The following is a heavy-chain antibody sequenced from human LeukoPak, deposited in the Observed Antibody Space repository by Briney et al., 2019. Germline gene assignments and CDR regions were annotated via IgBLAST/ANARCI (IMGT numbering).Heavy chain of an antibody. V-gene: IGHV3-53*01. D-gene: IGHD5-18*01. Sequence: GGSLRLSCAASGFTVSSNYMSWVRQAPGKGLEWVSVIYSGGSTYYADSVKGRFTISRDNSKNTLYLQMNNLRAEDTAVYYCARDREESPTLFGYSYGRNHYYYMDVWGKGTTVTVSS. J-gene: IGHJ6*03. CDR2: IYSGGST. CDR1: GFTVSSNY. CDR3: ARDREESPTLFGYSYGRNHYYYMDV.